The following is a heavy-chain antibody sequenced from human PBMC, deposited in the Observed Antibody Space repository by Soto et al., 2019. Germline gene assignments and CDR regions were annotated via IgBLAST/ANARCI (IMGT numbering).Heavy chain of an antibody. J-gene: IGHJ5*02. D-gene: IGHD2-15*01. Sequence: QAPGKGLEWVAVIWYDGSNKYYADSVKGRFTISRDNSKNTLYLQMNSLRAEDTAVYYCARGLYCSGGSCYSDWFDPWGQGTLVTVSS. CDR3: ARGLYCSGGSCYSDWFDP. CDR2: IWYDGSNK. V-gene: IGHV3-33*01.